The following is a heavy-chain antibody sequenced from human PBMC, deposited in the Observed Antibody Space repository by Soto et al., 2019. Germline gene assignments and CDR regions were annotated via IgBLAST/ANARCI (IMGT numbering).Heavy chain of an antibody. J-gene: IGHJ4*02. CDR2: ISYDGSNK. V-gene: IGHV3-30-3*01. Sequence: QVQLVESGGGVVQPGRSLRLSCAASGFTFSSYAMHWVRQAPGKGLEWVAVISYDGSNKYYADSVKGRFTISRDNSKNTLYLQVNSLRAEDTAVYYCARDPGYCSGGSCYGFDYWGQGSLVTVSS. CDR1: GFTFSSYA. CDR3: ARDPGYCSGGSCYGFDY. D-gene: IGHD2-15*01.